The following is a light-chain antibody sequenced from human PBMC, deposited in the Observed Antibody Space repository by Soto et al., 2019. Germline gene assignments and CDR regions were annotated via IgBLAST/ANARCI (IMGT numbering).Light chain of an antibody. Sequence: QSALTQLASVAGSPGQSITVSCSGTSIDIGAYDLVSWYQQHPGRAPKLIIYEVSHRFSGLSYRFSGSKSGNTASLTISGLQAEDEGDYYCTSFAAGRIYVFGSGTKVTVL. CDR3: TSFAAGRIYV. CDR1: SIDIGAYDL. V-gene: IGLV2-14*03. CDR2: EVS. J-gene: IGLJ1*01.